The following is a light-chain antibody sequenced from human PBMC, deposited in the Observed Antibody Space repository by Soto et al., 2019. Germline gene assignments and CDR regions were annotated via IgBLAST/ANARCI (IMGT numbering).Light chain of an antibody. CDR1: XXXSSY. CDR3: QQLNSYPLT. V-gene: IGKV1-9*01. Sequence: IQLTQSPXSLXASVGXXVXXXXXXXXXXSSYLAWYQQKPGKAPKLLIYAASTLQSGVPSRFSGSGSGTDFTLTISSLQPEDFATYYCQQLNSYPLTFGGGTKVEIK. J-gene: IGKJ4*01. CDR2: AAS.